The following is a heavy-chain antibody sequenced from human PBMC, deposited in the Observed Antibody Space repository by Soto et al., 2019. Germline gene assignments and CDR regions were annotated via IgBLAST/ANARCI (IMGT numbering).Heavy chain of an antibody. V-gene: IGHV4-31*03. J-gene: IGHJ4*02. Sequence: SETLSLTCTVSGASISSGGYYWSWIRQHPGKGLEWIGYIYYSGSTYYNSSLKSRVTISVDTSKNQFSLKLSSVTAADTAVYYGASGGGGDSSGWKYYFDYWGQGTLVTVSS. D-gene: IGHD6-19*01. CDR1: GASISSGGYY. CDR2: IYYSGST. CDR3: ASGGGGDSSGWKYYFDY.